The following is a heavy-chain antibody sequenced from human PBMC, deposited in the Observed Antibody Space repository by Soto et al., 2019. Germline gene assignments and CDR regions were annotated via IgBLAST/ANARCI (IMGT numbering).Heavy chain of an antibody. CDR1: GGSISSYY. Sequence: SETLSLTCTVSGGSISSYYWSWIRQPPGKGLEWIGYIYYSGSTNYNPSLKSRVTISVDTSKNQFSLKLSCVTAADTAVFYCAGGGDSGSSKPSCYYCGMDVWGQGTTVTVS. J-gene: IGHJ6*02. V-gene: IGHV4-59*01. D-gene: IGHD6-13*01. CDR3: AGGGDSGSSKPSCYYCGMDV. CDR2: IYYSGST.